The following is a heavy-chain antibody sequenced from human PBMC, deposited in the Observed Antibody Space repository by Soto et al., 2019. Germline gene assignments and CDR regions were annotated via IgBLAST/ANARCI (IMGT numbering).Heavy chain of an antibody. J-gene: IGHJ5*02. D-gene: IGHD3-10*02. CDR1: GGSISSGGYY. Sequence: PSETLSLTCTVPGGSISSGGYYWSWIRQPPGKGLEWIGEINHSGSTNYNPSLKSRVTISVDTSKNQFSLKLSSVTAADTAVYYCARVGVRGVIITRWFDPWGQGTLVTVPS. CDR2: INHSGST. CDR3: ARVGVRGVIITRWFDP. V-gene: IGHV4-39*07.